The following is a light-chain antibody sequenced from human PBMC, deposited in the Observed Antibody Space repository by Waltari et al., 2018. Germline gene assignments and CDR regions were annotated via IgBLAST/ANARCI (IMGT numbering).Light chain of an antibody. CDR3: QQYNSWT. J-gene: IGKJ1*01. V-gene: IGKV1-5*03. Sequence: TITCRASQSISSWLAWYQQKPGKAPKRLIYKASSLESGVPSRFSGSGSGTEFTLTISSLQPDDFATYYCQQYNSWTFGQGTKVEIK. CDR2: KAS. CDR1: QSISSW.